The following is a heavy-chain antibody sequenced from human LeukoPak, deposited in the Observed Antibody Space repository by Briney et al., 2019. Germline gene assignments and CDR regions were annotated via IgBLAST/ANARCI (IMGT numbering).Heavy chain of an antibody. J-gene: IGHJ4*02. Sequence: GGSLRLSCAASGFTFDDYAMHWVRQAPGKGLEWVSLISGDGGSTYYADSVKGRFTISRDNSKNSLYLQMNSLRTEDTALYYCAKDSLPYYYDSTHYISPFDYWGQGTLVTVFS. D-gene: IGHD3-22*01. CDR1: GFTFDDYA. CDR3: AKDSLPYYYDSTHYISPFDY. CDR2: ISGDGGST. V-gene: IGHV3-43*02.